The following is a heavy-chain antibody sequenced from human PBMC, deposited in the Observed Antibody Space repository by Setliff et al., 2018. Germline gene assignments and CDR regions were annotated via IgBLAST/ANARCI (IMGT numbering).Heavy chain of an antibody. D-gene: IGHD6-6*01. V-gene: IGHV4-34*01. CDR2: INHSGSS. CDR3: ARGRNVAARLLDS. CDR1: GGTFSDYY. Sequence: SETLSLTCAAYGGTFSDYYWTWIRQPPGKGLEWIGEINHSGSSNYNPSLKSRVTISVDTSKNQFSLKLSSVTAADTAVYYCARGRNVAARLLDSWGQGARVTVSS. J-gene: IGHJ5*01.